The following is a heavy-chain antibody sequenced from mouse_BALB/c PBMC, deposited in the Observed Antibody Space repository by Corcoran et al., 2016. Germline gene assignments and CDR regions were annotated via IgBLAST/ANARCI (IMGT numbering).Heavy chain of an antibody. V-gene: IGHV14-3*02. D-gene: IGHD2-1*01. CDR2: IDPANGST. J-gene: IGHJ2*01. Sequence: EVQLQQSGAELVQPGASVKLSCTASGFNIKDTYMHWVKQRPEQGLEWIGRIDPANGSTKYDPKFQGKATMTADTSSNTVYLHLSSLTSEATAVYYCGRSREGNYVVYWGQGTTLTVSS. CDR1: GFNIKDTY. CDR3: GRSREGNYVVY.